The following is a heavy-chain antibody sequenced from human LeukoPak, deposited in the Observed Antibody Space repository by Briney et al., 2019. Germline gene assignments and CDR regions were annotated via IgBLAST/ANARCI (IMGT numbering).Heavy chain of an antibody. D-gene: IGHD3-16*01. CDR1: GFTFSSYG. CDR3: AKDPNHVWGSSYMDY. Sequence: GGSLRLSCAASGFTFSSYGMHWVRQAPGKGLEWVALISYDGRDKYYADSVKGRFTVFRDNSKNTLYVQMNSLRAEDTAVYYCAKDPNHVWGSSYMDYWGQGTLVTVSS. CDR2: ISYDGRDK. V-gene: IGHV3-30*18. J-gene: IGHJ4*02.